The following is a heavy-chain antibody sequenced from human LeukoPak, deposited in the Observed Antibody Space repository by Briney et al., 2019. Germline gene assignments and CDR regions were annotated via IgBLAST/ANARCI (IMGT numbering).Heavy chain of an antibody. CDR1: GGSISSYY. D-gene: IGHD6-19*01. J-gene: IGHJ4*02. Sequence: PSETLSLTCTVSGGSISSYYWSWIRQPPGKGLEWIGYIYYSGSTNYNPSLKSRVTISVDTSKNQFSLKLSSVTAADTAVYYCARHEGIAVALDYWGQGTLVTVSS. V-gene: IGHV4-59*01. CDR2: IYYSGST. CDR3: ARHEGIAVALDY.